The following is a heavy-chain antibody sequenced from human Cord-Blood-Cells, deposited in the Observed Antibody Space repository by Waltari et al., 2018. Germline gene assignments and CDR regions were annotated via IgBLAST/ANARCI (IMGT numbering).Heavy chain of an antibody. Sequence: QVQLQESGPGLVKPSQTLSLTCTVSGGSISSGSYYWSWIRQPAGKGLEWSGYIYTSGSTNYNPSLKSRVTISVDTSKNQFSLKLSSVTAADTAVYYCARDRSDGMDVWGQGTTVTVSS. CDR3: ARDRSDGMDV. CDR2: IYTSGST. J-gene: IGHJ6*02. CDR1: GGSISSGSYY. V-gene: IGHV4-61*09.